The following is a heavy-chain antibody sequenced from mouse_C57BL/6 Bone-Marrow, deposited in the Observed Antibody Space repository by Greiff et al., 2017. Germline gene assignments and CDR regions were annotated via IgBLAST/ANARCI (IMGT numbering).Heavy chain of an antibody. CDR2: IDPSDSYT. J-gene: IGHJ2*01. D-gene: IGHD2-14*01. CDR1: GYTFTSYW. Sequence: QVQLQQPGAELVMPGASVKLSCKASGYTFTSYWMHWVKQRPGQGLEWIGEIDPSDSYTNYNQKFKGKSTLTVDKSSSTAYMQLSSLTSEDSAVYYCARGGANGYVWCQGTTLTVSS. V-gene: IGHV1-69*01. CDR3: ARGGANGYV.